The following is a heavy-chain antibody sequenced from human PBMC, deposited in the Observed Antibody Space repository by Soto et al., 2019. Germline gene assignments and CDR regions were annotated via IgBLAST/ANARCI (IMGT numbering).Heavy chain of an antibody. CDR1: GFTFSYYG. Sequence: QVQVLESGGGVVQPGRSLRLSCAASGFTFSYYGMHWVRQAPGKGLEWVAVISYDGNDRYYADSVKGRFTISRDNSKNTLYLQMNSLRAEDTAVYYCAKDRGRGTAVVVSNWFDPWGQGTLVTVSS. CDR3: AKDRGRGTAVVVSNWFDP. J-gene: IGHJ5*02. V-gene: IGHV3-30*18. CDR2: ISYDGNDR. D-gene: IGHD3-22*01.